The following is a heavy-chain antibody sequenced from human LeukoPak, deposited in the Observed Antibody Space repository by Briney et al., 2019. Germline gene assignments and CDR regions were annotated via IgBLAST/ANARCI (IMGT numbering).Heavy chain of an antibody. J-gene: IGHJ4*02. V-gene: IGHV1-69*05. CDR2: IIPIFGTA. D-gene: IGHD3-22*01. CDR1: GYTFTSYY. CDR3: ARAPYYYDSSGYYGGQGYYFDY. Sequence: SVKVSCKASGYTFTSYYMHWVRQAPGQGLEWMGGIIPIFGTANYAQKFQGRVTITTDESTSTAYMELSSLRSEDTAVYYCARAPYYYDSSGYYGGQGYYFDYWGQGTLVTVSS.